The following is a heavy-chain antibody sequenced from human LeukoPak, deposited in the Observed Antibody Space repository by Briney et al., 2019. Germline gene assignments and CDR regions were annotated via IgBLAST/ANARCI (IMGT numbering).Heavy chain of an antibody. V-gene: IGHV3-23*01. CDR1: GFTFSTYA. J-gene: IGHJ1*01. D-gene: IGHD6-19*01. Sequence: GGSLRLSCAVFGFTFSTYAMSWVRQAPGKGLEWVSGISGSGGTTYYADSVKGRFTISRDNSKNTLYLQMNSLRAEDTAVYHCAKGADVAVSGTYFQHWGQGTLVTVSS. CDR2: ISGSGGTT. CDR3: AKGADVAVSGTYFQH.